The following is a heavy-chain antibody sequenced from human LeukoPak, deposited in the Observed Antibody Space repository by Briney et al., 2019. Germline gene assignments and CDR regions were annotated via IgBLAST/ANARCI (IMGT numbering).Heavy chain of an antibody. CDR3: AKLKYYHDSSGYIDY. V-gene: IGHV1-2*02. Sequence: ASVKVSCKASGYTFTGYYMHWVRQAPGQGLEWMGWINPNSGGTNYAQKFQGRVTMTRDTSIGTAYMELSRLRSDDTAVYYCAKLKYYHDSSGYIDYWGQGTLVTVSS. J-gene: IGHJ4*02. D-gene: IGHD3-22*01. CDR2: INPNSGGT. CDR1: GYTFTGYY.